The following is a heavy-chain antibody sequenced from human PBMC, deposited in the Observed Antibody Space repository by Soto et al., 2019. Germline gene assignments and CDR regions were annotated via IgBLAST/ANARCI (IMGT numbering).Heavy chain of an antibody. CDR3: ARRMEYSGYDGGVDAFDI. V-gene: IGHV3-21*01. Sequence: GGSLRLSCAASGFTFSSYSMNWVRQAPGKGLEWVSSISSSSSYIYYADSVKGRFTISRDNAKNSLYLQMNSLRAEDTAVYYCARRMEYSGYDGGVDAFDIWGQGTMVTVSS. J-gene: IGHJ3*02. D-gene: IGHD5-12*01. CDR2: ISSSSSYI. CDR1: GFTFSSYS.